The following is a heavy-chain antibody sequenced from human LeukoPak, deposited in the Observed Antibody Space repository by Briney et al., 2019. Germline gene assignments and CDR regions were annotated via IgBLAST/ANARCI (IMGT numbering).Heavy chain of an antibody. J-gene: IGHJ4*02. CDR3: ARKEYSSSWYGFDY. CDR1: GYTFTSYY. Sequence: ASVKVSCKASGYTFTSYYMYWVRQAPGQGLEWMGIINPNRGSTSYAQKFQGRVTMTRDMSTSTVYMELRSLRSDDTAVYYCARKEYSSSWYGFDYWGQGTLVTVSS. V-gene: IGHV1-46*01. D-gene: IGHD6-13*01. CDR2: INPNRGST.